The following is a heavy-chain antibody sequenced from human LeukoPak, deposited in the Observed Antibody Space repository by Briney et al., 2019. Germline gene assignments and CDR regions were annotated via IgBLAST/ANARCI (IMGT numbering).Heavy chain of an antibody. J-gene: IGHJ4*02. CDR1: GFSVSNNY. CDR3: ARIGYSSSSLDY. Sequence: GGSMRLSCAASGFSVSNNYMSWVRQAPGKGLEWVANIKEDGSVKYYVDSVKGRFTISRDNAKNSVYLQMISLRAEDTAVYYCARIGYSSSSLDYWGQGTLVTVST. D-gene: IGHD6-6*01. CDR2: IKEDGSVK. V-gene: IGHV3-7*01.